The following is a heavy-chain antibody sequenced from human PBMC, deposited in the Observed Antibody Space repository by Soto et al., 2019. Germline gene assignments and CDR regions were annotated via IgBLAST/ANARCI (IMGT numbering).Heavy chain of an antibody. Sequence: ASVKVSCKASGYTFTSYAMRWVRQAPGQRLEWMGWINAGNGNTKYSQKFQGRVTITRDTSASTAYMELSSLRSEDTAVYYCARGKGYYDFWSGPEAENWFDPWGQGTLVTVSS. J-gene: IGHJ5*02. CDR2: INAGNGNT. V-gene: IGHV1-3*01. D-gene: IGHD3-3*01. CDR1: GYTFTSYA. CDR3: ARGKGYYDFWSGPEAENWFDP.